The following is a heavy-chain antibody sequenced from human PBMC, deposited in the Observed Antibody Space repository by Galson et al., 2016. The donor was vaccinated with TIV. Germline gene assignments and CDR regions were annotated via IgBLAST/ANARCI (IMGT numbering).Heavy chain of an antibody. D-gene: IGHD2-2*01. J-gene: IGHJ4*02. CDR1: GGSISSGDYY. CDR2: IYYSGST. Sequence: TLSLTCTVSGGSISSGDYYWTWIRQPPGKGLEWIGYIYYSGSTYYNASLRSRLAISVDTSKNQFSLKLNSVTAADTAVYYCARDVVLYGTASSCLPRSFDLWGQGILGTVSS. V-gene: IGHV4-30-4*01. CDR3: ARDVVLYGTASSCLPRSFDL.